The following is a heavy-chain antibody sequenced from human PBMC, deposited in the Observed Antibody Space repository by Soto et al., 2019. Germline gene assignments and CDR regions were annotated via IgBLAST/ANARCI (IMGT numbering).Heavy chain of an antibody. D-gene: IGHD2-8*01. CDR2: ISAFNGNT. V-gene: IGHV1-18*01. Sequence: QVPLVQSGAEVKKSGASVKVSCKASGYTFTTYDISWVRQAPGQGLEWMGWISAFNGNTNYAQKLQGRVTMTTDTSTSTPYMELTSLRSDDTAVYYCARAVSHFYHYYYMDVWGKGTTVTVSS. CDR3: ARAVSHFYHYYYMDV. J-gene: IGHJ6*03. CDR1: GYTFTTYD.